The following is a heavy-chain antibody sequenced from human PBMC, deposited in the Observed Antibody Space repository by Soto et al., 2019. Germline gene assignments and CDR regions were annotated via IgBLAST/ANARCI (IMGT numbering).Heavy chain of an antibody. D-gene: IGHD3-10*01. Sequence: PSETLSLTCTVSGDSVSSKCWTWIRQPPGKGLEWIGCICSSGSIDYNPSLKSRVTISVDTSKNHFSLKLSSVTAADTAVYYCARLVLLWFGELTGPLYYYYGMDVWGQGTTVTVSS. CDR2: ICSSGSI. CDR1: GDSVSSKC. CDR3: ARLVLLWFGELTGPLYYYYGMDV. V-gene: IGHV4-59*02. J-gene: IGHJ6*02.